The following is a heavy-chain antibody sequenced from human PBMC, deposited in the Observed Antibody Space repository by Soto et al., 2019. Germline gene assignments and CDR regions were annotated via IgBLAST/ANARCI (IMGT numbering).Heavy chain of an antibody. CDR2: ISGSGGST. CDR3: AKEKVVAATFRHFDL. CDR1: GFTFSSYA. D-gene: IGHD2-15*01. V-gene: IGHV3-23*01. J-gene: IGHJ2*01. Sequence: EVRLLESGGGLVQPGGSLRLSCAASGFTFSSYAMSWVRQAPGKGLEWVSAISGSGGSTYYADSVKGRFTISRDNSKNTLSLQMNSPRAADTAVYYCAKEKVVAATFRHFDLWGRGSLVTVSS.